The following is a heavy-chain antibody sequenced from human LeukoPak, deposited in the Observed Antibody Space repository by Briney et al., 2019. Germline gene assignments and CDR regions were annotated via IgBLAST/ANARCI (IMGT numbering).Heavy chain of an antibody. CDR3: ARGGYCSGGTCYTDNWFDP. CDR2: SNTDGSS. D-gene: IGHD2-15*01. CDR1: GFTLSGHW. J-gene: IGHJ5*02. V-gene: IGHV3-74*01. Sequence: GGSLRLSCAASGFTLSGHWVHWVRQAPGKGLVWVSRSNTDGSSYADSVKGRFTISRDNAKNTLYLQMNSLRAEDTALYYCARGGYCSGGTCYTDNWFDPWGQGTLVTVSS.